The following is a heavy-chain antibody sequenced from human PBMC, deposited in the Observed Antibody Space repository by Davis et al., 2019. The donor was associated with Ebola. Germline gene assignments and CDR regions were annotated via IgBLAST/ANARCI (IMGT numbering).Heavy chain of an antibody. D-gene: IGHD4-17*01. CDR3: ARDDYGDNWFDP. CDR1: GDTLTDLS. CDR2: FDPDDGGR. Sequence: ASVKVSCKVSGDTLTDLSMHWVRQAPGKGLEWMGGFDPDDGGRIYTQKFQDRVTLTEDTSTDTAYMELRNLRSEDTAVYYCARDDYGDNWFDPWGQGTLVTVSS. J-gene: IGHJ5*02. V-gene: IGHV1-24*01.